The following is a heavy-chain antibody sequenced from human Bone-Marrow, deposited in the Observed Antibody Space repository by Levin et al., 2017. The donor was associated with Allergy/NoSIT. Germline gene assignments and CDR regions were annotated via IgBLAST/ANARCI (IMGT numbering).Heavy chain of an antibody. V-gene: IGHV3-23*01. CDR3: AKDLITGTTEWFDP. D-gene: IGHD1-1*01. CDR1: GFTFSSFA. J-gene: IGHJ5*02. CDR2: ISGGGINT. Sequence: GGSLRLSCAASGFTFSSFAMSWVRQAPGKGLEWVSTISGGGINTYYADSVKGRFTFSRDNSKNTLFLQMNSLRADDTALYYCAKDLITGTTEWFDPRGQGTLVTVSS.